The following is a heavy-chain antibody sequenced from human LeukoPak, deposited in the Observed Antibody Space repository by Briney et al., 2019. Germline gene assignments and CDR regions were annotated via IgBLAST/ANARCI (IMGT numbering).Heavy chain of an antibody. CDR3: ASYPRYSSSPPFDY. CDR2: INPNTGAT. Sequence: ASVKVSCKASGYTFTGQDMHWVRQAPGHGFEWMGWINPNTGATNYAQKFQGRVTMTRDTTINTAYMELTSLTSDDTAVYYCASYPRYSSSPPFDYWGQGTMVTVSP. D-gene: IGHD6-6*01. V-gene: IGHV1-2*02. J-gene: IGHJ4*02. CDR1: GYTFTGQD.